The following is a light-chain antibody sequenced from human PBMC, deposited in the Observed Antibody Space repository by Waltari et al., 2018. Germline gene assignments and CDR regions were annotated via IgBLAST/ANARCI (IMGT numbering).Light chain of an antibody. CDR3: QQTYSTPRT. Sequence: DIQMTQSPASLSASVGDRVTITCRASQSISTHLNWYQQKPGKAPKLLIYAASSLQSGVPSRFSGSGSVTDFTLTITSLQPEDFAIYYCQQTYSTPRTFGQGTKVEIK. CDR2: AAS. V-gene: IGKV1-39*01. J-gene: IGKJ1*01. CDR1: QSISTH.